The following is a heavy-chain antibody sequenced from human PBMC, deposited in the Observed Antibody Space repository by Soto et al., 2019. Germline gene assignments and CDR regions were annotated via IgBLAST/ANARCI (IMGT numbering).Heavy chain of an antibody. J-gene: IGHJ4*02. Sequence: SETLSLTCSVSGDSINSDKYYWGWIRQPPGKGLEWIGSIYYRGNTYYNPSLQTRVTISLDKSKSQFSLKLNSVTAADSAVYFCSRLEGLATITYFFDFWGQGALVTVSS. CDR3: SRLEGLATITYFFDF. CDR2: IYYRGNT. CDR1: GDSINSDKYY. D-gene: IGHD5-12*01. V-gene: IGHV4-39*01.